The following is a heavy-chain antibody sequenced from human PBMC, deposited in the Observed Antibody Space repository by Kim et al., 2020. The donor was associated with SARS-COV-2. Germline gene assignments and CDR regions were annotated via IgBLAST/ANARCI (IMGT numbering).Heavy chain of an antibody. CDR1: GFTFSDYG. V-gene: IGHV3-30*18. CDR2: ISYHGSNK. CDR3: AKRPFPKYSAYDADY. Sequence: GGSLRLSCAASGFTFSDYGMHWVRQTPGKGLEWVAVISYHGSNKYYADSVKGRFTISRDNSKNTLYLEMNSLRAEDTAMYYCAKRPFPKYSAYDADYWG. D-gene: IGHD5-12*01. J-gene: IGHJ4*01.